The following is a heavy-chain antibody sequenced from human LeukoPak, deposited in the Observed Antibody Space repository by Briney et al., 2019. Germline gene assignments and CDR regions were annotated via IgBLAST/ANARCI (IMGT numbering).Heavy chain of an antibody. CDR2: ISGSGGST. Sequence: GGTLRLSCAASGFTFSSYAMSWVRQAPGKGLEWVSAISGSGGSTYYADSVKGRFTISRDNSKNTLYLQMNSLRAEDTAVYYCAKGVKRWLQESYFDYWGQGTLVTVSS. CDR1: GFTFSSYA. J-gene: IGHJ4*02. V-gene: IGHV3-23*01. D-gene: IGHD5-24*01. CDR3: AKGVKRWLQESYFDY.